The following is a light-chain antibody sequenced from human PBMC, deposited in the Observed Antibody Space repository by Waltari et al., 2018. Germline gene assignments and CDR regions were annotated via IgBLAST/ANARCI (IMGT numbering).Light chain of an antibody. J-gene: IGKJ4*01. CDR3: HLYSSART. Sequence: NGLTQSPGTLSLYPGERATLSGMASQSVSNNYLSWVQQQPGQAPRLLIYGASRKATGIPDRVSSSGSGTDFTLTISILEPEDSAVYFCHLYSSARTFGGGTKVEIK. CDR1: QSVSNNY. V-gene: IGKV3-20*01. CDR2: GAS.